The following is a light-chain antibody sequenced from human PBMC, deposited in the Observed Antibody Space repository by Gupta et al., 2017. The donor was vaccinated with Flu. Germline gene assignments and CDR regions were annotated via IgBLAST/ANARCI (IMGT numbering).Light chain of an antibody. J-gene: IGLJ3*02. CDR2: EVT. CDR3: GSYTSSSTWV. CDR1: SSDIGGYNY. V-gene: IGLV2-14*01. Sequence: QSALTQPASLSGSPGQSITISCTGTSSDIGGYNYVSWYLQHPGKAPKLMIYEVTKRPSGVSKRFAGSKSGNTAFLTVSGLQAEDEADYFCGSYTSSSTWVFGGGTKLTVL.